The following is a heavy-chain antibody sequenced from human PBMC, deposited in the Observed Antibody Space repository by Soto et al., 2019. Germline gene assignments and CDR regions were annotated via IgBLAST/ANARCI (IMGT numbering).Heavy chain of an antibody. J-gene: IGHJ6*02. D-gene: IGHD2-21*02. CDR3: ARDRPRGGDWNYYGMDV. Sequence: PSETLSLTCTVSGGSISSGGYYWSWIRQHPGKGLEWIGYIYYSGSTYYNPSLKSRVTISVDTSKNQFSLKLSSVTAADTAVYYCARDRPRGGDWNYYGMDVWGQGTTVTVSS. CDR2: IYYSGST. CDR1: GGSISSGGYY. V-gene: IGHV4-31*03.